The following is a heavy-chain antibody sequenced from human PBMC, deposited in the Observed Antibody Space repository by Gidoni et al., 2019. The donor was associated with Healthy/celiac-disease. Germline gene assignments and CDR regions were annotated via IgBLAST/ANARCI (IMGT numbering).Heavy chain of an antibody. CDR2: ISGSGGST. D-gene: IGHD3-3*01. Sequence: EFQLLESGGGLVQPGGSLRRSCAASGFTFSRSAISWVRQAPGKGLEWVSAISGSGGSTYYADSVKGRFTISRDKSKNTLYLQMNSLRAEDTAVYYCAKDLSYYDFWSGYSVDAFDIWGQGTMVTVSS. J-gene: IGHJ3*02. V-gene: IGHV3-23*01. CDR1: GFTFSRSA. CDR3: AKDLSYYDFWSGYSVDAFDI.